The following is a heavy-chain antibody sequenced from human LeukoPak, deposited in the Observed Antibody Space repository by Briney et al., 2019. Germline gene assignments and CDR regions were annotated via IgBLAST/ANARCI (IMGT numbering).Heavy chain of an antibody. CDR2: IWYDGSNK. CDR3: ARDLEHYDILTGYSYNWFDP. D-gene: IGHD3-9*01. V-gene: IGHV3-33*01. J-gene: IGHJ5*02. Sequence: GGALILSCSASGFTFSSYGMHWVRQAPGKGLEWVPVIWYDGSNKYYADSVKGRFTISRDNSKNTLYLQMNSLRAEDTAVYYCARDLEHYDILTGYSYNWFDPWGQGTLVTVSS. CDR1: GFTFSSYG.